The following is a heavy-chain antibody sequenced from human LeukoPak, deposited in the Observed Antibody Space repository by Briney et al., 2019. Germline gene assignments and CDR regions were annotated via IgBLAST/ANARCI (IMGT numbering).Heavy chain of an antibody. V-gene: IGHV3-7*02. J-gene: IGHJ4*02. CDR3: ASITNSCSYCEFDY. D-gene: IGHD3-22*01. Sequence: GGSLRLSCVASGITLSSYWLSSVRQAPGKGPEWVANIRGDGVEKYYVASVQGRFTISRDNAENSLSLQMNNLRAEDTAVYYYASITNSCSYCEFDYWGQGTLVTVSS. CDR1: GITLSSYW. CDR2: IRGDGVEK.